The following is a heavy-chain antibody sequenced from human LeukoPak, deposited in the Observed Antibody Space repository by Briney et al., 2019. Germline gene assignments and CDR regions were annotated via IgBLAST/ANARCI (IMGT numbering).Heavy chain of an antibody. CDR1: GGPISSSSYY. D-gene: IGHD3-16*01. J-gene: IGHJ4*02. CDR2: IYYSGST. Sequence: SETLSLTCTVSGGPISSSSYYWGWIRQPPGKGLEGIGSIYYSGSTYYTPSLKSRVTISEDTSKNQFSLELSSVTGADTAVYYCGRDYGGMYDYWGQGTLVTVSS. CDR3: GRDYGGMYDY. V-gene: IGHV4-39*07.